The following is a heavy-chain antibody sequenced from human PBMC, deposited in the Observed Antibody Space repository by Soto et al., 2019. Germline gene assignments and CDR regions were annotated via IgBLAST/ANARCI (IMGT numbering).Heavy chain of an antibody. CDR3: ARDQLYYNDISGRPLNAFDV. D-gene: IGHD3-22*01. Sequence: SVKVSCKASGGTFNTYTISWVRQAPGQGLEWMGRIIPILGIAKYAQKFQGRVTITADKSTSTAYMELSSLRSEDTAVYYCARDQLYYNDISGRPLNAFDVWGQGTMVTVSS. V-gene: IGHV1-69*04. J-gene: IGHJ3*01. CDR1: GGTFNTYT. CDR2: IIPILGIA.